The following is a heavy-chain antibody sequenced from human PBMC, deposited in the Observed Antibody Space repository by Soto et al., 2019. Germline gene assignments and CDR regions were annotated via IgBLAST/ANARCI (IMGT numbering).Heavy chain of an antibody. Sequence: ASVKVSCKVSGYTLTELSMHWVRQAPGKGLEWMGGFDPEDGETIYAQKFQGRVTMTEDTSTDTACMELSSLRSEDTAVYYCATTWGIAVARDAFDIWGQGTMVTVSS. CDR1: GYTLTELS. V-gene: IGHV1-24*01. J-gene: IGHJ3*02. CDR3: ATTWGIAVARDAFDI. D-gene: IGHD6-19*01. CDR2: FDPEDGET.